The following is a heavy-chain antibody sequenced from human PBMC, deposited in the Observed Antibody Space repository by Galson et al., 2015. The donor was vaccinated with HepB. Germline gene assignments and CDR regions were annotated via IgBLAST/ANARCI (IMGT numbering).Heavy chain of an antibody. J-gene: IGHJ4*02. D-gene: IGHD3-3*01. Sequence: SLRLSCAASGFTFSNAWMSWVRQAPGKGLEWVGRIKSKTDGGTTDYAAPVKGRFTISRDDSKNTLYLQMNSLKTEDTAVYYCTGGASLVPYDFWSGYYGLGRVPAPYYFDYWGQGTLVTVSS. V-gene: IGHV3-15*01. CDR2: IKSKTDGGTT. CDR3: TGGASLVPYDFWSGYYGLGRVPAPYYFDY. CDR1: GFTFSNAW.